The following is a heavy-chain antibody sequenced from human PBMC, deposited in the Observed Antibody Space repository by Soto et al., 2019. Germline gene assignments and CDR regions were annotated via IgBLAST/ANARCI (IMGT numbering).Heavy chain of an antibody. D-gene: IGHD6-13*01. J-gene: IGHJ6*02. CDR1: GGTFSSYA. V-gene: IGHV1-69*13. Sequence: SVNVSCKASGGTFSSYAISWLRQSPGQGLEWMGGIIPIFGTANYAQKFQGRVTITADESTSTAYMELSSLRSEDTAVYYCARNIAAAGYYYYGMDVWGQGTTVTVSS. CDR2: IIPIFGTA. CDR3: ARNIAAAGYYYYGMDV.